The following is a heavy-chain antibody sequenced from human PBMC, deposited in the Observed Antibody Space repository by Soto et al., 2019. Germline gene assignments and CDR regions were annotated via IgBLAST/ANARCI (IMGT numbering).Heavy chain of an antibody. D-gene: IGHD6-13*01. CDR2: VYQTGST. Sequence: PSETLSLTCIVSGASISSYYCSWIRQPPGKGLEWIGEVYQTGSTNYNPSLESRLTISVDKSKNQFSLKLTSVTAADTAVYYCARARATIAAAAIFDCWGQGTLVTVSS. CDR3: ARARATIAAAAIFDC. J-gene: IGHJ4*02. V-gene: IGHV4-59*12. CDR1: GASISSYY.